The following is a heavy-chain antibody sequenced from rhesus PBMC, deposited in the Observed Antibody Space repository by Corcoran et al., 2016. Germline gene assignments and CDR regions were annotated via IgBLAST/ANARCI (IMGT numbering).Heavy chain of an antibody. CDR3: ARDRIAAAGGFDY. V-gene: IGHV4-76*01. CDR2: IYGSSGST. J-gene: IGHJ4*01. CDR1: GGSISSGYD. D-gene: IGHD6-25*01. Sequence: QVQLQESGPGVVKPSETLSLTCAVSGGSISSGYDWSWIRQPPGKGLEWIGYIYGSSGSTNYNPSLKNRVTISEDAAKNQFSLKLSSVTAADTAVYYCARDRIAAAGGFDYWGQGVLVTVSS.